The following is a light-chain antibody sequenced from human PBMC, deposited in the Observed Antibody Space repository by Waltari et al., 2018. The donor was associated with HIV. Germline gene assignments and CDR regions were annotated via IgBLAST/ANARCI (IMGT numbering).Light chain of an antibody. CDR1: QDISNY. CDR2: DAS. CDR3: QQYDNLELT. J-gene: IGKJ4*01. Sequence: DIQMTQSPSSLSASVGDRVTITCQASQDISNYLNWYQQKPGKAPKLRIYDASNLETGVPSRFSGSGSGTDFTFTISSLQPEDIATYYCQQYDNLELTFGGGTKVEIK. V-gene: IGKV1-33*01.